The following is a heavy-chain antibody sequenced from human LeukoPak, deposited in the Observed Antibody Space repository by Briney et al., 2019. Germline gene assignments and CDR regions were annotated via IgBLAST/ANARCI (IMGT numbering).Heavy chain of an antibody. V-gene: IGHV3-23*01. J-gene: IGHJ5*02. CDR2: ISGSGGST. D-gene: IGHD3-9*01. CDR1: GFTFSSYG. CDR3: AKDQLLRYFDWFQNWFDP. Sequence: PGGSLTLSCAASGFTFSSYGMSWVRQAPGKGLEWVSAISGSGGSTYYADSVKGRFTISRDNSKNTLYLQMNSLRAEDTAVYDCAKDQLLRYFDWFQNWFDPWGQGTLVTVSS.